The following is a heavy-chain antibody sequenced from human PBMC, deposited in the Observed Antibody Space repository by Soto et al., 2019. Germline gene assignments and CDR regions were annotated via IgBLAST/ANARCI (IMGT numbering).Heavy chain of an antibody. CDR2: IIPIFGTA. CDR3: ARDRGEGFYQLLLRPIYYYGMDV. D-gene: IGHD2-2*01. CDR1: GGTFSSYA. J-gene: IGHJ6*02. V-gene: IGHV1-69*06. Sequence: GASVKVSCKASGGTFSSYAISWVQQAPGQGLEWMGGIIPIFGTANYAQKFQGRVTITADKSTSTAYMELSSLRSEDTAVYYCARDRGEGFYQLLLRPIYYYGMDVWGQGTTVTVSS.